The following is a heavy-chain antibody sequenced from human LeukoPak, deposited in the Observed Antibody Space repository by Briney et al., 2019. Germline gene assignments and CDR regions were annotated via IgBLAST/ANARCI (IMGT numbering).Heavy chain of an antibody. V-gene: IGHV3-23*01. D-gene: IGHD6-13*01. CDR3: AKDKIAAAGAAYYFDY. CDR1: GFTFSSYA. Sequence: PGGSLRLSCAASGFTFSSYAMSWVRQAPGKGLEWVSAISGSGGSTYYADSVKGQFTISRDNSKNTLYLQMNSLRAEDTAVYYCAKDKIAAAGAAYYFDYWGQGTLVTVSS. CDR2: ISGSGGST. J-gene: IGHJ4*02.